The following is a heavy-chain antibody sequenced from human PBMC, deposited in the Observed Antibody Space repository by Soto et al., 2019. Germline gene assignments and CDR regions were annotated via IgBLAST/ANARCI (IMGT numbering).Heavy chain of an antibody. D-gene: IGHD3-3*01. Sequence: GGSLRLSCAASGFTFSSYWMSWVRQAPGKGLEWVANIKQDGSEKYYVDSVKGRFTISRDNAKNSLYLQMNSLRAEDTAVYYCARDPYYDFWSGYSPIVDYWGQGTLVTVSS. CDR1: GFTFSSYW. CDR2: IKQDGSEK. V-gene: IGHV3-7*01. J-gene: IGHJ4*02. CDR3: ARDPYYDFWSGYSPIVDY.